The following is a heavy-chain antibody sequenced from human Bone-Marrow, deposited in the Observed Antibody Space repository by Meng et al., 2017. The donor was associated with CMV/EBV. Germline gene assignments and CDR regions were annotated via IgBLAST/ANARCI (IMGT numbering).Heavy chain of an antibody. V-gene: IGHV3-21*01. CDR3: ARDRHSNNWYTINY. Sequence: GGSLRLSCAAPGFTFINYTMNWVRQAPGKGLEWVSSISSGSTYIYYADSVRGRFTISRDNAKNSLYQQMNSLRAEDTAVYYCARDRHSNNWYTINYWGQGTLVTVSS. CDR2: ISSGSTYI. D-gene: IGHD6-13*01. CDR1: GFTFINYT. J-gene: IGHJ4*02.